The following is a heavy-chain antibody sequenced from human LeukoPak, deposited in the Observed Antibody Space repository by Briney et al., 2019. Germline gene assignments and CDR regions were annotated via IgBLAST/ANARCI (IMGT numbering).Heavy chain of an antibody. J-gene: IGHJ4*02. CDR3: AKDRASLFIRGVDY. D-gene: IGHD3-10*01. CDR2: IRYDGKDT. Sequence: GRSLRLSCAASGFTFSSYAMHWVRQAPGRGLEWVAFIRYDGKDTYYGDSVKGRFTISRDNSNNTLFLQMNSLRIEDTAMYYCAKDRASLFIRGVDYWGQGTLVTVSS. V-gene: IGHV3-30*02. CDR1: GFTFSSYA.